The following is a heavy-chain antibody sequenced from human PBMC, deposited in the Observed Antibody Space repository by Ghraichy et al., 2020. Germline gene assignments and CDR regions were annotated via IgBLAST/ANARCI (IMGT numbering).Heavy chain of an antibody. V-gene: IGHV1-2*04. Sequence: ASVKVSCKASGYSFSDYYMHWVRQAPGEGLEWMGCINPNSGATDYAQKFQGWVTMTRDASLSTGYMEVSRLKLDDTAIYYCARDQMGSRGTSFDLWGQGTLVTASS. D-gene: IGHD1-26*01. CDR3: ARDQMGSRGTSFDL. CDR1: GYSFSDYY. CDR2: INPNSGAT. J-gene: IGHJ3*01.